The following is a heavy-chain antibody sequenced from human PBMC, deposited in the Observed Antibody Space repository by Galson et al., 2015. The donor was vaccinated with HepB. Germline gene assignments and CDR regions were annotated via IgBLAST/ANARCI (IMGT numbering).Heavy chain of an antibody. J-gene: IGHJ4*02. V-gene: IGHV3-23*01. Sequence: PRPSHSASGFTYINYAINWVRQAPGKGLEWVSTISGPGDNTYYADSVKGRFTISRDNSKSTVYLQMNSLRAGDTAVYYCTREGVSSNGWYADSWGQGTLVTVSS. D-gene: IGHD6-19*01. CDR1: GFTYINYA. CDR2: ISGPGDNT. CDR3: TREGVSSNGWYADS.